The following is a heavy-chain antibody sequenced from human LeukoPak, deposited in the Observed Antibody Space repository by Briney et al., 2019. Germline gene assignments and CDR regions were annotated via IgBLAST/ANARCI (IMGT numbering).Heavy chain of an antibody. J-gene: IGHJ4*02. V-gene: IGHV3-30*18. CDR1: GFTYSSDG. Sequence: GGSLRLSCAASGFTYSSDGMHWVRQAPGKGLEWVAVISYDGSNKYFADSVKDRFTVSRDNSKNTLYLQVNSLGPEDTAVYYCAKAHQPYSGNYCFDYWGQGTLVTVSS. CDR3: AKAHQPYSGNYCFDY. CDR2: ISYDGSNK. D-gene: IGHD1-26*01.